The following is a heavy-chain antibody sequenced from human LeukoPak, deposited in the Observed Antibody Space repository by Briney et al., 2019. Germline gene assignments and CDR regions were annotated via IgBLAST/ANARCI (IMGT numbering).Heavy chain of an antibody. CDR3: ARVSDFWSGYYMNDRWLDP. Sequence: SETLSLTCTVSGGSISSYYWSWIRQPPGKGLEWIGYIYYSGSTNYNPSLKSRVTISVDTSKNQFSLKLSSVTAADTAVYYCARVSDFWSGYYMNDRWLDPWGQGTLVTVSS. V-gene: IGHV4-59*01. CDR2: IYYSGST. J-gene: IGHJ5*02. CDR1: GGSISSYY. D-gene: IGHD3-3*01.